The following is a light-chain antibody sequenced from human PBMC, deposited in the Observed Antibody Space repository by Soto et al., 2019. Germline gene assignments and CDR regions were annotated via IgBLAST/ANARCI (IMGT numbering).Light chain of an antibody. Sequence: IGVTQSPGTLSLSPGERTTLSCRASQSVSSSYLAWYQQKPGQAPRLLIYGASNRATGIPDRFSGSGSGTDFTLTISRLEPEDFAVYYCQQYGSSPRTFGQGTKVDIK. CDR3: QQYGSSPRT. V-gene: IGKV3-20*01. J-gene: IGKJ1*01. CDR2: GAS. CDR1: QSVSSSY.